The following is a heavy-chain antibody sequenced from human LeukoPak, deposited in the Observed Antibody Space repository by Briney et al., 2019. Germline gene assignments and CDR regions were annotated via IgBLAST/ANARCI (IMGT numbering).Heavy chain of an antibody. CDR1: GFTFSSYW. J-gene: IGHJ6*03. CDR2: INSDGSNT. V-gene: IGHV3-74*01. CDR3: ARSYYYYYMDV. Sequence: GGSLRLSCAASGFTFSSYWMHWVRQAPGKGLVWVSPINSDGSNTSYADSVKGRFTISRDNAKNTLYLQMNSLRAEDTAVYYCARSYYYYYMDVWGKGTTVTVSS.